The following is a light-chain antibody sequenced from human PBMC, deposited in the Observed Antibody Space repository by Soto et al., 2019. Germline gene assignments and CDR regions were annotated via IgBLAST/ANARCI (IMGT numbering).Light chain of an antibody. CDR1: QSVSSSY. CDR3: QQYGSARWT. V-gene: IGKV3-20*01. CDR2: GAS. J-gene: IGKJ1*01. Sequence: EIVLTQSPGTLSLSPGARATLSCRASQSVSSSYLAWYQQKPGQAPRLLISGASSRATGIPARFSGSGSGTDFTLTITRLEPEDFAVYYCQQYGSARWTFGQGTKVEI.